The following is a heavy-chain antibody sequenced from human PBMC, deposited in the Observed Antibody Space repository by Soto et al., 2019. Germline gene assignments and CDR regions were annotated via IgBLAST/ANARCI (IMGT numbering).Heavy chain of an antibody. Sequence: SETLSLTCTVSGGSISSGGYYWSWIRQHPGKGLEWIGYIYYSGSTYYNPSLKSRVTISVDTSKNQFSLKLSSVTAADTAVYYCARDLGRARSTSSPNWFDPWGQGTLVTVSS. D-gene: IGHD2-2*01. V-gene: IGHV4-31*03. CDR3: ARDLGRARSTSSPNWFDP. CDR1: GGSISSGGYY. CDR2: IYYSGST. J-gene: IGHJ5*02.